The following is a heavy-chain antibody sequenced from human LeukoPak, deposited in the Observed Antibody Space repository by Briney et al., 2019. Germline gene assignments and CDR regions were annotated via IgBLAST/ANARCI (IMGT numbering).Heavy chain of an antibody. Sequence: SETLSLTCTVSGGSISSYYWSWIRQPPGKGLERIGYIYYSGSINYNPSLKSRVTISVDTSKSQFSLKLRSVTAADTAVYYCAREIRDSSGYYWGYDAFDIWGQGTMVTVSS. V-gene: IGHV4-59*01. CDR3: AREIRDSSGYYWGYDAFDI. D-gene: IGHD3-22*01. J-gene: IGHJ3*02. CDR2: IYYSGSI. CDR1: GGSISSYY.